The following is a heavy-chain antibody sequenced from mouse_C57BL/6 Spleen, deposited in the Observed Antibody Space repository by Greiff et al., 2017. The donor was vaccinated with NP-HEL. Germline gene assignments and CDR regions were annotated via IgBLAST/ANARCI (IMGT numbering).Heavy chain of an antibody. CDR1: GYTFTSYW. J-gene: IGHJ2*01. CDR2: INPSNGGT. CDR3: ARWAAQARIDY. Sequence: QVHVKQPGTELVKPGASVKLSCKASGYTFTSYWMHWVKQRPGQGLEWIGNINPSNGGTNYNEKFKSKATLTVDKSSSTAYMQLSSLTSEDSAVYYCARWAAQARIDYWGKGTTLTVSS. D-gene: IGHD3-2*02. V-gene: IGHV1-53*01.